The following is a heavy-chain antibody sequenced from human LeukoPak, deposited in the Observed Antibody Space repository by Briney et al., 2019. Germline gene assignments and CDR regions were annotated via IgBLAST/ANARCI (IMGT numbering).Heavy chain of an antibody. V-gene: IGHV1-2*02. Sequence: ASVTVSCKASGYTFTGYYMHWLRQAPGQGLEWMGWINPNSGGTNYAQKFQGRVTMTRDTSITTVYMELSRLRSDDTAVYYCARSSAPDDFDYWGQGTLVTVSS. J-gene: IGHJ4*02. CDR3: ARSSAPDDFDY. D-gene: IGHD1-14*01. CDR1: GYTFTGYY. CDR2: INPNSGGT.